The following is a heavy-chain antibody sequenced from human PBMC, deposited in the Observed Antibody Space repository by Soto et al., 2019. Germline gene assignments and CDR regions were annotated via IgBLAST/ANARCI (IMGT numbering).Heavy chain of an antibody. D-gene: IGHD6-13*01. Sequence: DSVKGRFTISRDNSKNTLYLQTNSLRAEDTAVYYCARDRGAVAGTRYYYGMDVWGQGTTVTVSS. CDR3: ARDRGAVAGTRYYYGMDV. J-gene: IGHJ6*02. V-gene: IGHV3-30*07.